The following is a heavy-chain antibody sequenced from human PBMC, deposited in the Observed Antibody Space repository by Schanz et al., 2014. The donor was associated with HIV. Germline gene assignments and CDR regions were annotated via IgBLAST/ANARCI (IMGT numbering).Heavy chain of an antibody. Sequence: QVQVVESGGGVVQPGRSLRLSCAASEFIFSSYGIHWVRQAPGKGLEWVAVISNDGSKEYYADSVKGRFILSRDNSENTVYLPMNSLSTEDAAVYHCARSQKGTSCCSPLDFWGQGTPVTV. CDR2: ISNDGSKE. D-gene: IGHD2-2*01. V-gene: IGHV3-30*03. CDR3: ARSQKGTSCCSPLDF. J-gene: IGHJ4*02. CDR1: EFIFSSYG.